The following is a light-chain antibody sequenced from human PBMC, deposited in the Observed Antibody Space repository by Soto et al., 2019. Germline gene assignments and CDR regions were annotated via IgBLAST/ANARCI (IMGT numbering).Light chain of an antibody. V-gene: IGKV3-20*01. CDR1: QSVSSSY. Sequence: EIVLTQSPGTLSLSPGERATLSCRASQSVSSSYLAWYQQKPGQAPRLLIYGASSRATGIPDRFSGSGSGTDFTLTINRLEPEDFAVYYRQQYGSSGYTFGQGTKLEIK. CDR2: GAS. CDR3: QQYGSSGYT. J-gene: IGKJ2*01.